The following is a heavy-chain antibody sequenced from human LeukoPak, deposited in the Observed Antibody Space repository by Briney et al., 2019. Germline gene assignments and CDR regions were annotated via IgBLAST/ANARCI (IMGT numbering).Heavy chain of an antibody. CDR3: ARTRYYYDSSGYYYY. CDR2: IIPILGIA. CDR1: GGTFSSYA. Sequence: EASVKVSCKASGGTFSSYAISWVRQAPGQGLEWMGRIIPILGIANYAQKFQGRVTITADKSTSTAYMELSSLRSEDTAVYYCARTRYYYDSSGYYYYWGQGTLVTVSS. J-gene: IGHJ4*02. D-gene: IGHD3-22*01. V-gene: IGHV1-69*04.